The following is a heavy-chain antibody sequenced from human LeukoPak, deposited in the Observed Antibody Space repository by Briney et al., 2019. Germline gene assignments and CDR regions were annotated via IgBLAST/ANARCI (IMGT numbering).Heavy chain of an antibody. CDR2: ISYDGSNK. V-gene: IGHV3-30-3*01. J-gene: IGHJ4*02. D-gene: IGHD5-18*01. Sequence: PGGSLSLSCAASGFTFSSYAMHWVRQAPGKGLEWVAVISYDGSNKYYADSVKGRFTISRDNSKNTLYLQMNSLRAEDTAVYYCARVLGYSLYFDYWGQGTLVTVSS. CDR1: GFTFSSYA. CDR3: ARVLGYSLYFDY.